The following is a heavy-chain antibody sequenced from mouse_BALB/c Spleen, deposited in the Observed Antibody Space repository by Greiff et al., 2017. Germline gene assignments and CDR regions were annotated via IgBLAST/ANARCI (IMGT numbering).Heavy chain of an antibody. Sequence: VKLMESGPELVKPGASVKMSCKASGYTFTSYYIHWVKQRPGQGLEWIGWIYPGDGSTKYNEEFTGKTTLTADKSSSTAYMLLSSLTSEDSASYFCADDYRYAMDYWGQGTSVTVSS. CDR3: ADDYRYAMDY. J-gene: IGHJ4*01. V-gene: IGHV1S56*01. D-gene: IGHD2-14*01. CDR1: GYTFTSYY. CDR2: IYPGDGST.